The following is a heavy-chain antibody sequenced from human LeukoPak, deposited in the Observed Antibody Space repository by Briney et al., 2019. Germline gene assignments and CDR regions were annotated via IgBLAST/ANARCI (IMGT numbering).Heavy chain of an antibody. CDR1: GVSLDDYY. D-gene: IGHD4-17*01. Sequence: SETLSLTCAVSGVSLDDYYWSRVRQTPGKGLEWIGEINHSGYTNDSPSLKSRVTLSIDTSRKQFSLNLRSVTVADAGIYYCTRMTTGHDYWGQGTLVTVSS. J-gene: IGHJ4*02. V-gene: IGHV4-34*01. CDR2: INHSGYT. CDR3: TRMTTGHDY.